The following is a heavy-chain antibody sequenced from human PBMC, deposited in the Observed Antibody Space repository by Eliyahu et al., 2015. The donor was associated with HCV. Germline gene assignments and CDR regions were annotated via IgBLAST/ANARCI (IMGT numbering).Heavy chain of an antibody. J-gene: IGHJ4*02. Sequence: QVQLVQSGAEVKEPGSSVKVSCKASGGTFSRYTIDWVRQGPGHGLEWMGGIIPMFGTANYAQKFQGRVTITADESTSTAYMELSSLRSEDTAVYYCARGPETQSAYYYNYWGQGTLVSVSS. CDR1: GGTFSRYT. CDR2: IIPMFGTA. D-gene: IGHD3-22*01. V-gene: IGHV1-69*01. CDR3: ARGPETQSAYYYNY.